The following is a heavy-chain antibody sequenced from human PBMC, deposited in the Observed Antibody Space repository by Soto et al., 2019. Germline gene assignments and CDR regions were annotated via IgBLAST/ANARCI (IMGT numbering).Heavy chain of an antibody. V-gene: IGHV4-59*13. CDR1: GGSISNYY. CDR3: ARVGSGYVRGFDY. D-gene: IGHD5-12*01. J-gene: IGHJ4*02. CDR2: IYYTGTT. Sequence: QVQLQESGPGLMKPSETLSLTCTVSGGSISNYYWTWVRQPPGKGLEWIAYIYYTGTTTYNPSFKSRVSTSIDRSKNQFSLKVTSVTAADTAVYYCARVGSGYVRGFDYWGQGTLVTVSS.